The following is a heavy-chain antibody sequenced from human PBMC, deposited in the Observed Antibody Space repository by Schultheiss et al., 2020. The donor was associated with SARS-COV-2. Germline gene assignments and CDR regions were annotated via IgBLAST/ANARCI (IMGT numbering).Heavy chain of an antibody. D-gene: IGHD5-12*01. V-gene: IGHV1-69*13. Sequence: SVKVSCKASGYTFTGYYMHWVRQAPGQGLEWMGGIIPIFGTANYAQKFQGRVTITADESTSTAYMELRSLRSDDTAVYYCARAQGRYSAYGMDVWGQGTTVTVSS. J-gene: IGHJ6*02. CDR3: ARAQGRYSAYGMDV. CDR1: GYTFTGYY. CDR2: IIPIFGTA.